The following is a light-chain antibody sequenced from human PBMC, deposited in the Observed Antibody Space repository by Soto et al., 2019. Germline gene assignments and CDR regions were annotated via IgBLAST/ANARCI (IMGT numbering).Light chain of an antibody. V-gene: IGKV3-15*01. CDR1: QRVSGN. J-gene: IGKJ4*01. CDR2: GAF. CDR3: RQYNDWPPLT. Sequence: IALPQYQATLSVSPGARATLFSRVCQRVSGNLAWFQQNPVQSAGLLMYGAFIRAAGCPYSFSGSGPGTEFTLTISSLQCADVGVYYCRQYNDWPPLTFGGGTKA.